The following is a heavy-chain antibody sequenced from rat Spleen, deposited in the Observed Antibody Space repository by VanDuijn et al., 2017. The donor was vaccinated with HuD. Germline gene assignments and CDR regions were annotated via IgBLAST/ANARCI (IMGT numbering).Heavy chain of an antibody. V-gene: IGHV5-31*01. CDR3: TTVVQGHGFAY. Sequence: EVQLVESGGGLVQPGRSLKLSCVASGFTFNNYWMTWIRQAPGKGLEWVAYISYDGGSTYYRDPVKGRFTISRDNAQNTLYLQMNSLRSEDTATYYCTTVVQGHGFAYWGQGTLVTVSS. CDR2: ISYDGGST. D-gene: IGHD1-1*01. CDR1: GFTFNNYW. J-gene: IGHJ3*01.